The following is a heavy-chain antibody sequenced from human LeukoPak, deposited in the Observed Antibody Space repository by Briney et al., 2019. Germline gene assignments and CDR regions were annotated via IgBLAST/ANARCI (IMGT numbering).Heavy chain of an antibody. CDR3: YSMIVVEIRVINDY. CDR2: IYSGGST. J-gene: IGHJ4*02. CDR1: GXTVSSNY. V-gene: IGHV3-66*01. Sequence: PGGSLRLSCAVSGXTVSSNYLSWVRQAPGKGLEWVSVIYSGGSTHYADSVKGRFTISRDNSKNTLYLQMNSLRAEDTAVYYCYSMIVVEIRVINDYWGQGTLVTVSS. D-gene: IGHD3-22*01.